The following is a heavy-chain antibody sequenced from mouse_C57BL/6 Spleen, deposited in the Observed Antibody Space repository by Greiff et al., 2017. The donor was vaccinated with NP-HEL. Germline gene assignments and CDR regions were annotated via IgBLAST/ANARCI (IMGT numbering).Heavy chain of an antibody. D-gene: IGHD4-1*01. CDR3: ARQVSLGTDYFDY. Sequence: VQLQQSGAELVMPGASVKLSCKASGYTFTSYWMHWVKQRPGQGLEWIGEIDPSDSYTNYNQKFKGKSTLTVDKSSSPAYMQLSSLTSEDSAVYYCARQVSLGTDYFDYWGQGTTLTVSS. CDR1: GYTFTSYW. CDR2: IDPSDSYT. V-gene: IGHV1-69*01. J-gene: IGHJ2*01.